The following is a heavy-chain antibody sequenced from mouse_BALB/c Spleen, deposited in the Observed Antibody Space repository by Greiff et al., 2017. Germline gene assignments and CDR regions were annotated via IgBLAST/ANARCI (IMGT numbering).Heavy chain of an antibody. V-gene: IGHV1-69*02. CDR2: IYPSDSYT. CDR3: TRVGIYYGYDGTYYFDY. D-gene: IGHD2-2*01. J-gene: IGHJ2*01. CDR1: GYTFTSYW. Sequence: QVQLQQSGAELVRPGASVKLSCKASGYTFTSYWINWVKQRPGQGLEWIGNIYPSDSYTNYNQKFKDKATLTVDKSSSTAYMQLSSPTSEDSAVYYCTRVGIYYGYDGTYYFDYWGQGTTLTVSS.